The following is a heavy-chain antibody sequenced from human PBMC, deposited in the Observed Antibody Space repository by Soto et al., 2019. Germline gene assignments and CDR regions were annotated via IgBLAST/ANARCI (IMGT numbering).Heavy chain of an antibody. CDR3: ATWHEREHAYDV. Sequence: GGSLRLSCAASGLTVSGKKYVAWVRQAPGKGLEWVSTLYDVDGSFYADSVKGRFTTSSDSSKTTVYLQMNGLRPDDTAVYYCATWHEREHAYDVWGQGTTVTVSS. J-gene: IGHJ3*01. CDR1: GLTVSGKKY. CDR2: LYDVDGS. D-gene: IGHD1-1*01. V-gene: IGHV3-53*01.